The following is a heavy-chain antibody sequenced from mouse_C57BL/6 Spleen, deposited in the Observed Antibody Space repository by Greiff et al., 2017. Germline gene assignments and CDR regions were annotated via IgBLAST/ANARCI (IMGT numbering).Heavy chain of an antibody. D-gene: IGHD1-1*01. CDR2: IDPEDGET. CDR1: GFNIKDYY. J-gene: IGHJ3*01. Sequence: EVQLQQSGAELVKPGASVKLSCTASGFNIKDYYMHWVKQRTEQGLEWIGRIDPEDGETKYAPKFQGKATITADPSSNTAYLQLSSLTSEDTAVYYCTTRGYGSSSLAYWGQGTLVTVSA. CDR3: TTRGYGSSSLAY. V-gene: IGHV14-2*01.